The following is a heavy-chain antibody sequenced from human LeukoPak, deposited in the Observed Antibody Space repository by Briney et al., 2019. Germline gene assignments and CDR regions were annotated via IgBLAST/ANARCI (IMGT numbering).Heavy chain of an antibody. CDR2: IIPIFGTA. CDR3: AREDTHWGEGGPNFDY. Sequence: GASVKVSCKASGGTFSSYAISWVRQAPGQGLEWMGGIIPIFGTANYAQKFQGRVTITADESTSTAYMELSSLRSDDTAVYYCAREDTHWGEGGPNFDYWGQGTLVTVSS. J-gene: IGHJ4*02. D-gene: IGHD3-10*01. CDR1: GGTFSSYA. V-gene: IGHV1-69*13.